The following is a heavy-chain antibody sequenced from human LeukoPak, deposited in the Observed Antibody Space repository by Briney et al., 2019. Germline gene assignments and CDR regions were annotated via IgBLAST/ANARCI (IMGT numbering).Heavy chain of an antibody. Sequence: PSQTLSLTCTVSGDSISSGDYYWNWIRQPPGKGLEWIGYIYYSGSTYYNPSLKSRVTISVDTSKNQFSLKLSSVTAADTAVYYCARGDPNCSSTSCPSGYYYYYMDVWGKGTTVTVSS. CDR2: IYYSGST. CDR3: ARGDPNCSSTSCPSGYYYYYMDV. V-gene: IGHV4-30-4*08. D-gene: IGHD2-2*01. CDR1: GDSISSGDYY. J-gene: IGHJ6*03.